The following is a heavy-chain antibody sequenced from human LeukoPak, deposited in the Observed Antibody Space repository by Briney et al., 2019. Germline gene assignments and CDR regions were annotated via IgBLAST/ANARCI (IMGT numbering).Heavy chain of an antibody. D-gene: IGHD3-22*01. CDR1: GFTFSSYS. CDR2: ISSSSSYI. V-gene: IGHV3-21*01. Sequence: GGSLRLSCAASGFTFSSYSMNWVRQAPGKGLEWVSSISSSSSYIYYADSVKGRFTISRDNAKNSLYLQMNSLRAEDTAVYYCARDRRYDSSGYCPGCEDYWGQGTLVTVSS. J-gene: IGHJ4*02. CDR3: ARDRRYDSSGYCPGCEDY.